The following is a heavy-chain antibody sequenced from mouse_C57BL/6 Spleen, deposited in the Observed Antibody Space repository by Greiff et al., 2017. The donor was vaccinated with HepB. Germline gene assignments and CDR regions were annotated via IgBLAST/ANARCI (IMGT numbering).Heavy chain of an antibody. CDR1: GYTFTSYW. D-gene: IGHD1-1*01. CDR3: AREGTTIVARYAMDY. CDR2: IDPSDSYT. V-gene: IGHV1-69*01. Sequence: QVQLQQPGAELVMPGASVKLSCKASGYTFTSYWMHWVKQRPGQGLEWIGEIDPSDSYTNYNQKFKGKSTLTVDKSSSTAYMQLSSLTSEDSAVYYCAREGTTIVARYAMDYWGQGTSVTVSS. J-gene: IGHJ4*01.